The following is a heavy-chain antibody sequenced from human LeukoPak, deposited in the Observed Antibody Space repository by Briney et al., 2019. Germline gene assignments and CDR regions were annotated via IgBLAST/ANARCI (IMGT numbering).Heavy chain of an antibody. CDR2: IYYSGST. Sequence: SETLSLTCTVSGGSLSSYYWSWIRQPPGKGLEWIGYIYYSGSTNYNPSLKSRVTISVDTSKNQFSLKLSSVTAADTAVYYCARVSGDYDILTGYSHYFDYWGQGTLVTVSS. CDR3: ARVSGDYDILTGYSHYFDY. CDR1: GGSLSSYY. J-gene: IGHJ4*02. V-gene: IGHV4-59*01. D-gene: IGHD3-9*01.